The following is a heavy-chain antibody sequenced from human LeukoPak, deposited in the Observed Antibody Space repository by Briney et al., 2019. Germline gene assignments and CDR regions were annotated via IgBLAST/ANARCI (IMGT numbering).Heavy chain of an antibody. CDR1: GGSFSGYY. Sequence: SETLSLTCAVYGGSFSGYYWSWIRQPPGKGLEWIGEINHSGSTNYNPSLKSRVTISVDTSKNQFSLKLSSVTAADTAVYYCARGVHDSSGYPDYWGQGTLVTVPS. CDR3: ARGVHDSSGYPDY. J-gene: IGHJ4*02. D-gene: IGHD3-22*01. CDR2: INHSGST. V-gene: IGHV4-34*01.